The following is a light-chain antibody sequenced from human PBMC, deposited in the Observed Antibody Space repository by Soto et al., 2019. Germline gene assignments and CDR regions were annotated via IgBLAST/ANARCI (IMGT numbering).Light chain of an antibody. Sequence: EIVLTQSRITLSLSPGRRPTLYCRASQTVSRMYLSWFQQKNGQAPRLXIYGTSTRATGIPVRFSGSGYGTDFTLTITRLEPEDFGVYYCQQYSSLPRTFGQGTKVDIK. V-gene: IGKV3-20*01. CDR1: QTVSRMY. CDR3: QQYSSLPRT. CDR2: GTS. J-gene: IGKJ1*01.